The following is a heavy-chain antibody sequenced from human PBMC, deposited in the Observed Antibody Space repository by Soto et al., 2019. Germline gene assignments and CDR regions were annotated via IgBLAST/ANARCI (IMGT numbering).Heavy chain of an antibody. CDR3: ARAPTAGIWFDP. Sequence: PSETLSLTCTVSGGSFSSYYWNWIRQPPGKGLEWIGYIYYSGSGGTNYNPSLKSRVTISGDTSKNQFSLMLTSVTAADTAVYYCARAPTAGIWFDPWGQGTLVTVSS. D-gene: IGHD1-26*01. CDR2: IYYSGSGGT. CDR1: GGSFSSYY. J-gene: IGHJ5*02. V-gene: IGHV4-59*01.